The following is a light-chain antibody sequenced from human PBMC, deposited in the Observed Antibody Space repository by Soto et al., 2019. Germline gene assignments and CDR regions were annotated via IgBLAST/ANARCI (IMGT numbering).Light chain of an antibody. CDR2: VAS. V-gene: IGKV3-11*01. Sequence: EIVLTQSPATLSLSPGERATLSCRASQSVSSYLAWYQQKPRQAPGLLIYVASNRATSIPARFSGSGSGTDFTLTISSLEPEDFAVYYCQQRSNWPLYSFTFGPGTKADIK. CDR3: QQRSNWPLYSFT. J-gene: IGKJ3*01. CDR1: QSVSSY.